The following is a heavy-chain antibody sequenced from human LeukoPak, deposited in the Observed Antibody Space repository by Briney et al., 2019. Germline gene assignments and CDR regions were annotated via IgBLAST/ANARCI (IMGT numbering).Heavy chain of an antibody. CDR3: AAGSVAAPNYYYYMDV. V-gene: IGHV4-4*09. J-gene: IGHJ6*03. CDR1: GGSISSYY. CDR2: IYTSGST. Sequence: SETLSLTCTVSGGSISSYYWSWIRQPPGKGLEWIGYIYTSGSTNYNPSLKSRVTISVDTSKNQFSLKLSSVTAAGTAVYYCAAGSVAAPNYYYYMDVWGKGPRSPSP.